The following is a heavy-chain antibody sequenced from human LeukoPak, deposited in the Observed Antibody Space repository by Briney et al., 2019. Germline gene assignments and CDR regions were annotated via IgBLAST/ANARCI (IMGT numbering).Heavy chain of an antibody. V-gene: IGHV3-23*01. CDR1: GFTFSSYA. D-gene: IGHD6-19*01. Sequence: PGGSLRLSCAASGFTFSSYAMSWVRQAPGKGLEWVSAISGSGGSTYYADSVKGRFTISRDNSKNTLYLQMNSLRAEDTAVYYCAKAIAVAGTPSYFDYWGQGTLATISS. CDR3: AKAIAVAGTPSYFDY. CDR2: ISGSGGST. J-gene: IGHJ4*02.